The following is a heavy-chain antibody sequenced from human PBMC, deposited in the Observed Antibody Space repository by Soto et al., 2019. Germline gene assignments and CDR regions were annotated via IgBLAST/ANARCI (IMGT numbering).Heavy chain of an antibody. V-gene: IGHV4-59*01. Sequence: SETLSLTCSVSGGSISGSYWSWIRQSPGKGLEWLGYVYYTGSTNYSPSLRSRVSISVDTSKNEFSLRLSSVTAADTAVYFCARSVAVPGAHIDYWGHGTQVTVSS. D-gene: IGHD6-19*01. CDR2: VYYTGST. CDR1: GGSISGSY. CDR3: ARSVAVPGAHIDY. J-gene: IGHJ4*01.